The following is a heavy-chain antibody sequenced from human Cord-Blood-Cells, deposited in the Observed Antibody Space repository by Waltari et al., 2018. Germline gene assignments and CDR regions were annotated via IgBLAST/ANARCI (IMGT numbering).Heavy chain of an antibody. J-gene: IGHJ3*02. V-gene: IGHV1-58*02. Sequence: QMQLVPSGPEVTKPGTSVKVSCKASGFTFHSSAMQWVPMARGQRLEWIGWIVVGSGNTNYAQKFQERVTITRDMSTSTAYMELSSLRSEDTAVYYCAAGSSSGYDAFDIWGQGTMVTVSS. CDR2: IVVGSGNT. D-gene: IGHD3-22*01. CDR1: GFTFHSSA. CDR3: AAGSSSGYDAFDI.